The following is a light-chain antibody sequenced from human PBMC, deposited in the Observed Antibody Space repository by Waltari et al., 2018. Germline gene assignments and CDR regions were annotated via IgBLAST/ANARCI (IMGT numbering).Light chain of an antibody. J-gene: IGLJ3*02. Sequence: QSVLTQPPSASGTTGQSVTISCSGRSSNIGSNTVAWYEQVPGMAPRLLMYSNKERPAGVPDRFSGSKSGSSASLTISGLHVEDEADYYCATWDDSLNGRVFGGGTKLTVL. V-gene: IGLV1-44*01. CDR1: SSNIGSNT. CDR3: ATWDDSLNGRV. CDR2: SNK.